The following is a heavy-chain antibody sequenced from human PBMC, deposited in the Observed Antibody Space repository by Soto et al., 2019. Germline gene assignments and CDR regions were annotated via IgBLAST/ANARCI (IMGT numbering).Heavy chain of an antibody. Sequence: LRLSFAASGFTFSESFMSWIRQAPGKGLEWVSSISTTSTYTDYAASLKGRVTVSRDNSRNILFLQLNSLRDEDTAVYFCARGAVSRQHFYYGFDVWGQGTTVTVSS. D-gene: IGHD4-17*01. J-gene: IGHJ6*02. CDR1: GFTFSESF. V-gene: IGHV3-11*06. CDR2: ISTTSTYT. CDR3: ARGAVSRQHFYYGFDV.